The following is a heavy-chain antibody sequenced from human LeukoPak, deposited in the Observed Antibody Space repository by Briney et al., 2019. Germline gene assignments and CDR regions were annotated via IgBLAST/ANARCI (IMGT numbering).Heavy chain of an antibody. CDR1: GYTFTGYY. D-gene: IGHD3-22*01. V-gene: IGHV1-2*02. CDR3: ARVWNYYDSSGYYSADSGDY. CDR2: INPNSGGT. J-gene: IGHJ4*02. Sequence: ASVKVSCKASGYTFTGYYMHWVRQAPGQGLEWMGWINPNSGGTNYAQKFQGRVTMTRDTSISTAYMELSRLRSDDTALYYCARVWNYYDSSGYYSADSGDYWGQGTLVTVSS.